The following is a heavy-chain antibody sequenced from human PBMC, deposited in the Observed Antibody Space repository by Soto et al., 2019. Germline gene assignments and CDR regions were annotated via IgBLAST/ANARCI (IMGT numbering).Heavy chain of an antibody. D-gene: IGHD2-2*01. J-gene: IGHJ5*02. CDR2: ISGSGGST. V-gene: IGHV3-23*01. Sequence: GGSLSLSCAASGFTFSSYAMSWVRQAPGKGLEWVSAISGSGGSTYYADSVKGRFTISRDNSKNTLYLQMNSLRAEDTAVYYCAKDPWVGYCSSTSCDQLRFDPWGQGTLVTVSS. CDR1: GFTFSSYA. CDR3: AKDPWVGYCSSTSCDQLRFDP.